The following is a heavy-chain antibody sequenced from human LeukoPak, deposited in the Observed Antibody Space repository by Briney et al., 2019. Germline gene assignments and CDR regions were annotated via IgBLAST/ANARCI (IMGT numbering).Heavy chain of an antibody. CDR2: ISSSSSTI. V-gene: IGHV3-48*01. J-gene: IGHJ4*02. CDR1: GFTFSSYS. Sequence: GGSLRLSCAASGFTFSSYSMNWVRQAPGKGLEWVSYISSSSSTIYYADSVKGRFTISRDNAKNSLYLQMNSLRAEDTAVYYCARGQDLDYWGQGTLVTVSS. CDR3: ARGQDLDY.